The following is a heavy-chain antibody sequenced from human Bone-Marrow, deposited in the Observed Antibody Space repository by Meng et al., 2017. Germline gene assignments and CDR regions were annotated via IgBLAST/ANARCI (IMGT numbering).Heavy chain of an antibody. CDR3: ARVHYDKFSWWSIAI. CDR1: GGSISSYY. D-gene: IGHD3-22*01. J-gene: IGHJ3*02. Sequence: SETLSLTCTVSGGSISSYYWSWIRQPPGKGLEWIGYIYYSGSTNYNPSLKSRVTISVDTSKNQFSLKLSSVTAADTAVYYCARVHYDKFSWWSIAIWGQGTMVTVSS. V-gene: IGHV4-59*01. CDR2: IYYSGST.